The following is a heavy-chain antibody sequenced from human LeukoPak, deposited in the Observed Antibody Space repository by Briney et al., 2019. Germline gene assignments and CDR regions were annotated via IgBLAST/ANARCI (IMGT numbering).Heavy chain of an antibody. V-gene: IGHV4-38-2*01. D-gene: IGHD3-3*01. Sequence: SETLSLTCAVSGYSISSGYYWGWIRQPPGKGLEWIGSIYHSGSTYYNPSLKSRVTISVDTSKNQFSLKLSPVTAADTAVFYCTRRYDCGSGYYNFDYWGQGTLVTVSS. CDR3: TRRYDCGSGYYNFDY. J-gene: IGHJ4*02. CDR1: GYSISSGYY. CDR2: IYHSGST.